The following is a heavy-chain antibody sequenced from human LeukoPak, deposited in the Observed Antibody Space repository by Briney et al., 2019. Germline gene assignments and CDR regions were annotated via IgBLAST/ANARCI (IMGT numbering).Heavy chain of an antibody. J-gene: IGHJ3*02. V-gene: IGHV4-59*08. CDR3: ARYGDYKLDAFDI. Sequence: SETLSLTCTVSGGSISSYYWSWIRQPPGKGLEWIGYIYYSGSTNYNPSLKSRVTISVDTSKNQFSLKLSSVTAADTAVYYCARYGDYKLDAFDIWGQGTMVTVSS. CDR2: IYYSGST. CDR1: GGSISSYY. D-gene: IGHD4-17*01.